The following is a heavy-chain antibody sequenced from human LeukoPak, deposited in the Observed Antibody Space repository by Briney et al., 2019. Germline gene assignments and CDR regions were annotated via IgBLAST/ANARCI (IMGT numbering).Heavy chain of an antibody. CDR1: GGSISSYY. CDR3: ARGHALLLWSSHAFDI. CDR2: IYYSGST. D-gene: IGHD3-10*01. Sequence: PSETLSLTCTVSGGSISSYYWSWIRQPPGKGLEWIGYIYYSGSTNYNPSLKSRVTISVDTSKNQFSLKLSSVTAADTAVYYCARGHALLLWSSHAFDIWAKGQWSPSLQ. J-gene: IGHJ3*02. V-gene: IGHV4-59*01.